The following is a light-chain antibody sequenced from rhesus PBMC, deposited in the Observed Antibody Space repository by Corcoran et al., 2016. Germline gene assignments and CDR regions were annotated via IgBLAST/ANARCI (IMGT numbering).Light chain of an antibody. J-gene: IGKJ4*01. CDR2: GAS. V-gene: IGKV3-24*04. CDR1: QNVGSY. Sequence: ETVVTQSPATLSLSPGERATLSCRASQNVGSYLAWYQQKTGQAPRLIIYGASNRATGIPDRFSGSGSGTDFTLTISSLEPEDVGVYFCQQTSNLSTFGGGTKVELK. CDR3: QQTSNLST.